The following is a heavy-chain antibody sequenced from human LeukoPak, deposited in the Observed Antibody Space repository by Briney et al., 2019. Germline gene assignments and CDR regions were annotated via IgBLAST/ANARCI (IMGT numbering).Heavy chain of an antibody. V-gene: IGHV4-31*03. CDR2: IYYSGST. Sequence: SQTLSLTCTVSGGSISRSGYYWSWIRQHPGKGLEWIEYIYYSGSTYYNPSLKSRVTISVDTSKNQFSLKLSSVTAADTAVYYCARDLRSSSSSGINYYGMDVWGQGTTVTVSS. CDR3: ARDLRSSSSSGINYYGMDV. J-gene: IGHJ6*02. D-gene: IGHD6-6*01. CDR1: GGSISRSGYY.